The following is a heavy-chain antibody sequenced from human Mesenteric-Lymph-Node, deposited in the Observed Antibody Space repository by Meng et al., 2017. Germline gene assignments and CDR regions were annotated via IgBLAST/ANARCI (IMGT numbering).Heavy chain of an antibody. CDR1: GFTFNTYD. D-gene: IGHD6-13*01. CDR3: ARDFGYSSSDY. CDR2: ISLDGSNQ. V-gene: IGHV3-30*12. J-gene: IGHJ4*02. Sequence: GESLKISCAASGFTFNTYDIHWVRQAPGKGLEWLAVISLDGSNQYYADSVRSRFTISRDNSRDTFYLQMNSLRAEDTAVYYCARDFGYSSSDYWGQGTLVTVSS.